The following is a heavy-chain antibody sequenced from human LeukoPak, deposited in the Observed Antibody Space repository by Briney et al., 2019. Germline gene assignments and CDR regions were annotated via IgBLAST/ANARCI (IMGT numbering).Heavy chain of an antibody. CDR3: AKTSDQLLCSKCDF. Sequence: GGSLRLSCATSGFTFSFYGMHWVRQAPGKGLEWVAFIQYDGSFKFYADSVQGRFSISRDNSKNTLFLQMNSLRADDTAVYYCAKTSDQLLCSKCDFWGQGTLVTVFS. V-gene: IGHV3-30*02. CDR1: GFTFSFYG. D-gene: IGHD2-2*01. J-gene: IGHJ4*02. CDR2: IQYDGSFK.